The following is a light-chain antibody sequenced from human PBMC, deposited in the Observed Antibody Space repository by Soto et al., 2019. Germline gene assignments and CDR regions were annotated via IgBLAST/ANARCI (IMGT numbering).Light chain of an antibody. Sequence: QSVLTQPPSVSGAPGQRVTISCTGTSSNIGAGQDVHWYRQLPGAAPKFLISDSNNRASGVPDRFSVSKSGASASLAITGLRADDEGDYFCHSYGTSLSGLYVFRTGTKVTVL. CDR1: SSNIGAGQD. J-gene: IGLJ1*01. CDR2: DSN. CDR3: HSYGTSLSGLYV. V-gene: IGLV1-40*01.